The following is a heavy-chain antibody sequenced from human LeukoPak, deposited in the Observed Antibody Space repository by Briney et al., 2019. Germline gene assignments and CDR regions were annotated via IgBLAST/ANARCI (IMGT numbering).Heavy chain of an antibody. CDR1: GFTFSSYS. V-gene: IGHV3-21*01. CDR3: ARDLGTIFGVVIIPHYYYYYGMDV. CDR2: ISSSSYI. Sequence: PGGSLRLSCAASGFTFSSYSMNWVRQAQGKGLEWVSSISSSSYIYYSDSVNGRFTISRDNAKNSLYLQMNSLRAEDTAVYYCARDLGTIFGVVIIPHYYYYYGMDVWGQGTTVTVSS. J-gene: IGHJ6*02. D-gene: IGHD3-3*01.